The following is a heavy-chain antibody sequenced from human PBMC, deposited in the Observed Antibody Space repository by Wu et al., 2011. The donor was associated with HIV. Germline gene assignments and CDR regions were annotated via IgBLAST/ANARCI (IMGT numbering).Heavy chain of an antibody. D-gene: IGHD5-12*01. CDR3: ARDPPGYPYYFDY. V-gene: IGHV1-18*01. J-gene: IGHJ4*02. Sequence: QVQLVQSGAEVKKPGASVKVSCKASGYTLNSYGFSWVRQAPGLGLEWMGWISGYNGNTNYAQNLQGRVTMTTDTSTSTVYMEVRSLRSDDTAVYYCARDPPGYPYYFDYWGQGTLVTVSS. CDR1: GYTLNSYG. CDR2: ISGYNGNT.